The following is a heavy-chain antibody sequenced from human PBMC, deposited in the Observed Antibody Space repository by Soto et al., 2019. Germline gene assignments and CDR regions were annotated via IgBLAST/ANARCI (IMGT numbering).Heavy chain of an antibody. D-gene: IGHD1-26*01. Sequence: GGSLRLSCAASGFTFTSNAMHWVRHVPGKGLEWVAVTSHDGSNENYADSVKGRFTISSDNSKNTLYLQMNSLKTEDTAVYYCARDLSGSFSFDYWGQGT. CDR3: ARDLSGSFSFDY. V-gene: IGHV3-30-3*01. CDR2: TSHDGSNE. CDR1: GFTFTSNA. J-gene: IGHJ4*02.